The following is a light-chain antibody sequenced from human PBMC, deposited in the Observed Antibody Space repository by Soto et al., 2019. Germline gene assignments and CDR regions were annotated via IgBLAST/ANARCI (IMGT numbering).Light chain of an antibody. V-gene: IGKV3-20*01. Sequence: EIVLTQSPGTLSLSPGERATLSCRASQTLSSSRLAWYQQKAGQAPRLLIFGASSRATGIPDRFSGSGSGTEFTLTISRLDPEDFAVYYCQQYGSSLMYTFGQGTRLVIK. J-gene: IGKJ2*01. CDR2: GAS. CDR1: QTLSSSR. CDR3: QQYGSSLMYT.